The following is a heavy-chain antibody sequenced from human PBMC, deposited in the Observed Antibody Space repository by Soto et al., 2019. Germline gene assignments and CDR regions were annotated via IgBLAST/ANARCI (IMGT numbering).Heavy chain of an antibody. J-gene: IGHJ6*02. CDR2: INGDGTMT. V-gene: IGHV3-74*01. Sequence: EVQLVESGGGLVQPGGSLRLSCAASGFTFNNYWIHWVRQAPGKGLMWVSRINGDGTMTNYADSVKGRFTISRDNAKNTLSLQMNSLRVDDTAVYYCAFPTETWDGMDVWGQGTTVTVSS. CDR1: GFTFNNYW. CDR3: AFPTETWDGMDV. D-gene: IGHD7-27*01.